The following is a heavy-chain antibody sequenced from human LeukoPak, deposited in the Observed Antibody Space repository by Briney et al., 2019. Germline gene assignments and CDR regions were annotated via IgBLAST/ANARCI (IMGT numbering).Heavy chain of an antibody. J-gene: IGHJ4*02. Sequence: GESRKISCKGSGYDFTTYWIAWVRQVPGKGLEWMGIIYPDDSDTIYSPSFQGQVTISADASISTAYLQWSSLKASDTAMYYCSNGVIDGAFDYWGQGTQVSLSS. CDR3: SNGVIDGAFDY. CDR1: GYDFTTYW. V-gene: IGHV5-51*01. D-gene: IGHD2-21*01. CDR2: IYPDDSDT.